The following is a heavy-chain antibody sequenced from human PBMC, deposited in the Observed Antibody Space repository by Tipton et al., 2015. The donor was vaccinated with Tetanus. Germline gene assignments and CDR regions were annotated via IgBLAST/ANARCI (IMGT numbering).Heavy chain of an antibody. CDR2: IYYSGST. CDR3: ARVSVDGYNTKD. J-gene: IGHJ4*02. Sequence: TLSLTCTVSGGSISSYYWSWIRQPPGKGLEWIGYIYYSGSTNYNPSLKSRVTISVDTSKNQFSLKLSSVTAADTAVYYCARVSVDGYNTKDWGQGTLVTVSS. V-gene: IGHV4-59*12. D-gene: IGHD5-24*01. CDR1: GGSISSYY.